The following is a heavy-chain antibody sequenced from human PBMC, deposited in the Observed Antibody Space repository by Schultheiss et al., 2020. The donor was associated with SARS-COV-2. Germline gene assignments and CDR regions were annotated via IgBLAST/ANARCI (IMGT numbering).Heavy chain of an antibody. D-gene: IGHD6-13*01. CDR2: IYSGGST. CDR1: GFTFSSYA. J-gene: IGHJ6*02. Sequence: GGSLRLSCAASGFTFSSYAMSWVRQAPGKGLEWVSVIYSGGSTYYADSVKGRFTISRDNSKNTLYLQMNSLRAEDTAVYYCARDRGYSSSWRRNYGMDVWGQGTTVTVSS. CDR3: ARDRGYSSSWRRNYGMDV. V-gene: IGHV3-53*01.